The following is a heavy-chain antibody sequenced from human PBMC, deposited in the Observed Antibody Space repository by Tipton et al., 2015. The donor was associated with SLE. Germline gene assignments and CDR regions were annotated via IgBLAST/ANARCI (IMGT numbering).Heavy chain of an antibody. D-gene: IGHD2-21*02. V-gene: IGHV4-34*01. Sequence: TLSLTCSIYAGSFSGYRWSWIRQSPGKGLEWIGEVNYSGDTNYNPSLKSRVTISIDTSRNQLSLQVTSVTAADTAVYYCARQLGWGDPFAFDYWGQGTLVTVSP. J-gene: IGHJ4*02. CDR1: AGSFSGYR. CDR3: ARQLGWGDPFAFDY. CDR2: VNYSGDT.